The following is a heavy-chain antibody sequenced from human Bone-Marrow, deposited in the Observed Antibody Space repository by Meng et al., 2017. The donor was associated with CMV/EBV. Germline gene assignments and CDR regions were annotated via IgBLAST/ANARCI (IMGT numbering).Heavy chain of an antibody. D-gene: IGHD6-19*01. CDR3: VRSSGWSLFDY. J-gene: IGHJ4*02. V-gene: IGHV1-2*02. CDR1: GFTFSDYY. Sequence: VMLVQPGAGMRKPGASVKVSCTTSGFTFSDYYIPWVRQAPGQGLEWMGWVNSNNDATNYARKFQGRVSMTRDTSISTAHMELSRLMSDDTAVYYCVRSSGWSLFDYWGQGTLVTVSS. CDR2: VNSNNDAT.